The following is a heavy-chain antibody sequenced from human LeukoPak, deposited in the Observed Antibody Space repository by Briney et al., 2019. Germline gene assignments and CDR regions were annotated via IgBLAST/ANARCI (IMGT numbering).Heavy chain of an antibody. CDR3: ARHLTLRYLDY. CDR2: INHSGST. CDR1: GGSFSGYY. D-gene: IGHD3-3*01. J-gene: IGHJ4*02. Sequence: SETLSLTCAVYGGSFSGYYWSWIRQPPGKGLEWIGEINHSGSTNYNPSLKSRVTISVDTSKNQFSLKLSSVTAADTAVYYCARHLTLRYLDYWGQGTLVTVSS. V-gene: IGHV4-34*01.